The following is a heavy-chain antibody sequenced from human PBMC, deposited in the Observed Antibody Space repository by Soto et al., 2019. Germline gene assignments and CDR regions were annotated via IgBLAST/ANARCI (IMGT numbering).Heavy chain of an antibody. V-gene: IGHV4-59*01. D-gene: IGHD3-22*01. CDR3: ARVSEYYDSSGYAPSLDY. CDR1: GGSINSNAY. Sequence: SETLSLTCTVSGGSINSNAYWSWIRMTPGKGLEWMGYIYYSRNTNYNPSLKSRVTIAVDTSKNQFSLKLNSVTAADTAVYYCARVSEYYDSSGYAPSLDYWGQGTLVTVSS. J-gene: IGHJ4*02. CDR2: IYYSRNT.